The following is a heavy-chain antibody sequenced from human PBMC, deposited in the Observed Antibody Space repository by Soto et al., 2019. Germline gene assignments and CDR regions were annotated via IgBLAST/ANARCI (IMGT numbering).Heavy chain of an antibody. D-gene: IGHD6-19*01. CDR1: GFTFSSYG. J-gene: IGHJ4*02. CDR2: IWYDGSNK. Sequence: QVQLVESGGGVVQPGRSLRLSCAASGFTFSSYGMHWVRQAPGKGLEWVAVIWYDGSNKYYADSVKGRFTISRDNSKNTLYLQMNSLRVEDTAVYYCARDRYSSGWYELDYWGQGTLVTVSS. CDR3: ARDRYSSGWYELDY. V-gene: IGHV3-33*01.